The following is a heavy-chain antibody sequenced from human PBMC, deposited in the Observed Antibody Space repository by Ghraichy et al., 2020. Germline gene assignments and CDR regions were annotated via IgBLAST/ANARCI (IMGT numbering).Heavy chain of an antibody. CDR3: ARDGRYYYDSSGYYDYYYYYMDV. D-gene: IGHD3-22*01. CDR2: IIPILGIA. J-gene: IGHJ6*03. V-gene: IGHV1-69*04. Sequence: SVKVSCKASGGTFSSYAISWVRQAPGQGLEWMGRIIPILGIANYAQKFQGRVTITADKSTSTAYMELSSLRSEDTAVYYCARDGRYYYDSSGYYDYYYYYMDVWGKGTTVTVSS. CDR1: GGTFSSYA.